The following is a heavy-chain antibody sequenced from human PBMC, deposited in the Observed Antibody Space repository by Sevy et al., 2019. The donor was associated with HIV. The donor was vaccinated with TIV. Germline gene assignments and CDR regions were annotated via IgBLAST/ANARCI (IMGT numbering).Heavy chain of an antibody. CDR3: AISAHTWVRGGSEGFWDY. CDR2: IYSGGNT. Sequence: GGSLRLSCATSGFTVSSNYMTWVRQAPGKGLEWVSVIYSGGNTYYADSVRGRFTISSDNSKNTLYLQMNSLRVDDTAVYYCAISAHTWVRGGSEGFWDYWGQGTLVTVSS. V-gene: IGHV3-53*01. J-gene: IGHJ4*02. D-gene: IGHD3-10*01. CDR1: GFTVSSNY.